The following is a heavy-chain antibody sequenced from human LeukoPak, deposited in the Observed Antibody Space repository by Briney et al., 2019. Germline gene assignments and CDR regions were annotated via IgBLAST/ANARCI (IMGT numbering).Heavy chain of an antibody. CDR3: ARDQEGFDY. CDR1: GFTFSSYA. J-gene: IGHJ4*02. V-gene: IGHV3-23*01. CDR2: VSSNGAKT. Sequence: SGGSLRLSCAASGFTFSSYAITWVRQAPGKGLEWVSAVSSNGAKTYYADSVKGRFTISRDNYKNMVFLQMNSLRAEDTAVYYCARDQEGFDYWGQGTVVTVSS.